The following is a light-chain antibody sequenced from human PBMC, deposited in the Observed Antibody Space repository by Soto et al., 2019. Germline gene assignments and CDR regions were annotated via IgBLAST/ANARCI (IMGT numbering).Light chain of an antibody. V-gene: IGKV1-33*01. CDR1: HDINNY. CDR2: DSS. Sequence: DIQMTQSPSSLSASVGDRVTIICQASHDINNYLNWYQQKPGKAPKLLIYDSSNLEIGVPSRFSGSGYGTRFSFTISSLQLEYIATYYCQYFDNLPFTFGQGTLMEIK. CDR3: QYFDNLPFT. J-gene: IGKJ5*01.